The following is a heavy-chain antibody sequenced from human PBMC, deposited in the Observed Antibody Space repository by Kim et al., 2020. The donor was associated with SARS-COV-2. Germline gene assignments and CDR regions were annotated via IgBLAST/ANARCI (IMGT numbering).Heavy chain of an antibody. D-gene: IGHD3-10*01. Sequence: GGSLRLSCATSGFTFSIYGLTWVRQAPQKGLEWVSAISAGGSGTYYADSVKGRFTISRDSSKNTLSLLMNSLRVEDTAVYFCAKGFDVACRSGWWFDSWGQGTVVTVSS. CDR3: AKGFDVACRSGWWFDS. CDR2: ISAGGSGT. V-gene: IGHV3-23*01. CDR1: GFTFSIYG. J-gene: IGHJ3*02.